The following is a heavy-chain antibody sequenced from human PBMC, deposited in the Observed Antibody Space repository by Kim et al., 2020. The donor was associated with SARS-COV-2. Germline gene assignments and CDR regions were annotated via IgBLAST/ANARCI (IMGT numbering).Heavy chain of an antibody. CDR2: INHSGST. CDR1: GGSFSGYY. Sequence: SETLSLTCAVYGGSFSGYYWSWIRQPPGKGLEWIGEINHSGSTNYNPSLKSRVTISVDTSKNQFSLKLSSVTAADTAVYYCARVRNYYDSSGYYQTTWYFDLWGRGTLVTVSS. V-gene: IGHV4-34*01. J-gene: IGHJ2*01. D-gene: IGHD3-22*01. CDR3: ARVRNYYDSSGYYQTTWYFDL.